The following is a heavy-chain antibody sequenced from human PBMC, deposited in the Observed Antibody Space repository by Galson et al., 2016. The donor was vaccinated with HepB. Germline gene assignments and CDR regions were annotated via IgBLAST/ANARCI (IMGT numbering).Heavy chain of an antibody. D-gene: IGHD4-23*01. V-gene: IGHV3-23*01. Sequence: SLRLSCAASGFTFDDYAMTWVRQAPGKGLEWVSTFTSDDITYYADSVKGRFTISRDNSKKMLYLQKNSLRGEDTAVYYCAKDFLRWAFDIWGQGTMVTVSS. CDR3: AKDFLRWAFDI. CDR1: GFTFDDYA. CDR2: FTSDDIT. J-gene: IGHJ3*02.